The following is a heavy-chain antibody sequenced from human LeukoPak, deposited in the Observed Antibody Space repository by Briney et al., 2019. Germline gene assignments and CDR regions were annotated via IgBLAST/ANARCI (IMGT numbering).Heavy chain of an antibody. D-gene: IGHD3-10*01. CDR3: ARDLKRITMVRGAPALGY. J-gene: IGHJ4*02. CDR1: GYTFTGYC. CDR2: INPNSGGT. Sequence: ASVKVSCKASGYTFTGYCMHWVRQAPGQGLEWMGWINPNSGGTNYAQKFQGRVTMTRDTSISTAYMELSRLRSDDTAVYYCARDLKRITMVRGAPALGYWGQGTLVTVSS. V-gene: IGHV1-2*02.